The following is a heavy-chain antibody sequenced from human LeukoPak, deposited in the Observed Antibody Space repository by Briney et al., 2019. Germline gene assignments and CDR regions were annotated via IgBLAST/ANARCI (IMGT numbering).Heavy chain of an antibody. V-gene: IGHV4-39*07. CDR1: GASISSSSYY. CDR2: IYYSGST. CDR3: ARMEVVTATLDY. D-gene: IGHD2-21*02. J-gene: IGHJ4*02. Sequence: PSETLSLTCSVSGASISSSSYYWGWIRQPPGKGLEWIGSIYYSGSTYYNPSLKSRVTISVDTSKNQFSLKLSSVTAADTAVYYCARMEVVTATLDYWGQGTLVTVSS.